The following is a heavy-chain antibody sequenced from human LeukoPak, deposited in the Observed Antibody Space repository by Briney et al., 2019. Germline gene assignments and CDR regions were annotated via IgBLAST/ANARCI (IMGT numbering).Heavy chain of an antibody. V-gene: IGHV4-39*01. CDR3: AIYREGTYGRALDI. CDR2: IYYSGST. CDR1: GGSISSSSYY. Sequence: SETLSLTCTVSGGSISSSSYYWGWIRQPPGKGLEWIGSIYYSGSTYYNPSLKSRVTISVDTSKNQFSLKLSSVTAADTAVYYCAIYREGTYGRALDIWGQGTLVTVSS. J-gene: IGHJ3*02. D-gene: IGHD2-15*01.